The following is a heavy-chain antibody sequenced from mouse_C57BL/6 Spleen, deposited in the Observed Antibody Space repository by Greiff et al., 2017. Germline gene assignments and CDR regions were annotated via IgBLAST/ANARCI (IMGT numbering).Heavy chain of an antibody. J-gene: IGHJ2*01. D-gene: IGHD2-5*01. CDR3: ARGAYSNYFDY. V-gene: IGHV1-80*01. CDR1: GYAFSSYW. Sequence: VQLQQSGAELVKPGASVKISCKASGYAFSSYWMNWVTQRPGKGLEWIGQIYPGDGDTNYNGKFKGKATLTADKSSSTAYMQLSSLTSEDSAVYFCARGAYSNYFDYWGQGTTLTVSS. CDR2: IYPGDGDT.